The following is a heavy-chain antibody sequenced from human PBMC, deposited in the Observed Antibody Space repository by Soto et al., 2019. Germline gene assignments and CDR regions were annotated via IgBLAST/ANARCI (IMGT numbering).Heavy chain of an antibody. CDR2: IDPSDSYT. Sequence: VESLNLSCKGSGYSFTSYWLSWVRQMPGKGLEWMGRIDPSDSYTNYSPSFQGHVTISADKSISTAYLQWSSLKASDTAMYYCARPMGKLDNYYDGMDVWGQGTTVTVSS. V-gene: IGHV5-10-1*01. CDR3: ARPMGKLDNYYDGMDV. J-gene: IGHJ6*02. D-gene: IGHD6-6*01. CDR1: GYSFTSYW.